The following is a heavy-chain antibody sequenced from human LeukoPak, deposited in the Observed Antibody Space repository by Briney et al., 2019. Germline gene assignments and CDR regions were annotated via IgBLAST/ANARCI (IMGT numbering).Heavy chain of an antibody. V-gene: IGHV3-30*18. Sequence: GSLRLSCAASGFTFSSYGMHWVRQAPGKGLEWVAVISYDGSNKYYADSVKGRFTISRDNSKNTLYLQMNSLRAEDTAVYYCAKEQSSGSYNVDYWGQGTLVTVSS. J-gene: IGHJ4*02. CDR2: ISYDGSNK. CDR1: GFTFSSYG. CDR3: AKEQSSGSYNVDY. D-gene: IGHD3-10*01.